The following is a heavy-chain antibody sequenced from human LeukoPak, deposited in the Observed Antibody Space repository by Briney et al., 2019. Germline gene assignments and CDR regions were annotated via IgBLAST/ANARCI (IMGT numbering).Heavy chain of an antibody. CDR1: GYTFTTYD. Sequence: ASVKVSCKASGYTFTTYDISWVRQAPGQGREWMGWISAFNGNTNYAQKLQGRVTMTTDTSTSTAYMELRSLRSDDTAMYYCARGIARRGDLLEYWGQGTLVTVSS. J-gene: IGHJ1*01. V-gene: IGHV1-18*01. D-gene: IGHD1-1*01. CDR2: ISAFNGNT. CDR3: ARGIARRGDLLEY.